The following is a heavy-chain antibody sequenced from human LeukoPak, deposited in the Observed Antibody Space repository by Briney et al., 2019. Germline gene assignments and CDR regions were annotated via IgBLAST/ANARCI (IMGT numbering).Heavy chain of an antibody. CDR2: IHTGGSA. Sequence: SETLSLTCTVSGGSISSYYLTWVRQPAGKGLEWIGRIHTGGSADYNPSLKRRVTMSVDTSKSQFTLRLTSATAADTALYYCARDYNSLDYWGQGTLVTVSS. D-gene: IGHD1-1*01. V-gene: IGHV4-4*07. J-gene: IGHJ4*02. CDR1: GGSISSYY. CDR3: ARDYNSLDY.